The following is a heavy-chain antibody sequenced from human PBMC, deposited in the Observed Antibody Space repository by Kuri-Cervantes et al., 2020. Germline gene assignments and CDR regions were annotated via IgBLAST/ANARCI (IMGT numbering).Heavy chain of an antibody. CDR1: GGTFSNYD. J-gene: IGHJ4*02. CDR3: ARAGNAGVKYSDYWAGDY. V-gene: IGHV1-69*06. CDR2: IIPFFGTA. D-gene: IGHD4-11*01. Sequence: SVKVSCKASGGTFSNYDMRWVRQAPGQGLEWMGGIIPFFGTANYAQKFQGRVTITADKSTSTVYLELKSLRSDDTGVYYCARAGNAGVKYSDYWAGDYWGQGTLVTVSS.